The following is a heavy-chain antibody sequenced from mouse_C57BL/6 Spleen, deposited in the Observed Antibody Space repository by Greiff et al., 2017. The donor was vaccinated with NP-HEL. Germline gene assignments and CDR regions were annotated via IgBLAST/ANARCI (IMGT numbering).Heavy chain of an antibody. J-gene: IGHJ4*01. CDR3: TSDSSGYVNYAMDY. CDR1: SFNIKDYY. D-gene: IGHD3-2*02. V-gene: IGHV14-1*01. Sequence: EVQLQQSGAELVRPGASVKLSCTASSFNIKDYYMHWVKQRPEQGLEWIGRIDPEDGDTEYAPKFQGKATMTADTSSNTAYLQLSSLTSEDTAVYYCTSDSSGYVNYAMDYWGQGTSVTVSS. CDR2: IDPEDGDT.